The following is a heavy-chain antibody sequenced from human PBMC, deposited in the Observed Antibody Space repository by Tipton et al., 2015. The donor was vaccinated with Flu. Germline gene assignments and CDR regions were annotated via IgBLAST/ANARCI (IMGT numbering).Heavy chain of an antibody. CDR3: ARGLRDGYNPHDAFDI. CDR1: GASITSDNNF. D-gene: IGHD5-24*01. CDR2: FYTSGGT. V-gene: IGHV4-61*02. J-gene: IGHJ3*02. Sequence: TLSLTCTVSGASITSDNNFWTWIRQPAGKGLEYIGRFYTSGGTKYNPSLKSRVTISVDTSKNQFSLKLSSVTAADTAVYYCARGLRDGYNPHDAFDIWGQGTMVTVSS.